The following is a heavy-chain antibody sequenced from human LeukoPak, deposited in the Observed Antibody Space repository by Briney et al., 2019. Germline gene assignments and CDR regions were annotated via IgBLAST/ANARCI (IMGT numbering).Heavy chain of an antibody. CDR1: GGTFSSYA. CDR3: ARTPGIAVAGTSLVLDY. Sequence: SVKVSCKASGGTFSSYAISWVRQAPGQGLEWMGGIIPIFGTANYAQKFQGRVTITADESTSAAYMELSSLRSEDTAVYYCARTPGIAVAGTSLVLDYWGQGTLVTVSS. V-gene: IGHV1-69*01. D-gene: IGHD6-19*01. J-gene: IGHJ4*02. CDR2: IIPIFGTA.